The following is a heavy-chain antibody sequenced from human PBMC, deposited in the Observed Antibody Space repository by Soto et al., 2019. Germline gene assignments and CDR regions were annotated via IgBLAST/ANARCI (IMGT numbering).Heavy chain of an antibody. V-gene: IGHV2-5*02. CDR3: AHSALGGVIALFDY. Sequence: QITLKESGPTLVKPTQTLTLTCTFSGFSLSTSGVGVGWIRQPPGKALEWLALIYWDDDKRYSPSLKRRLTIAKDTSETQVVLTMTNTDPVHTATYSSAHSALGGVIALFDYSGEGTLVTVSS. D-gene: IGHD3-16*02. CDR2: IYWDDDK. CDR1: GFSLSTSGVG. J-gene: IGHJ4*02.